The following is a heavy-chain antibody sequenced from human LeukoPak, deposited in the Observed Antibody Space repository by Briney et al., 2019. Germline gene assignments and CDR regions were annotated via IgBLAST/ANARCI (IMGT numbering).Heavy chain of an antibody. D-gene: IGHD1-26*01. CDR2: VYSTGST. Sequence: SETLSLTCTVSGGSISNYYWSWIRQPAGKGLEWIGRVYSTGSTNYNPSLESRLTMSVDTSQNQFSLKLTSLTAADTAVYYRARGFSGSRYFDYWGQGTLVTVSS. J-gene: IGHJ4*02. V-gene: IGHV4-4*07. CDR1: GGSISNYY. CDR3: ARGFSGSRYFDY.